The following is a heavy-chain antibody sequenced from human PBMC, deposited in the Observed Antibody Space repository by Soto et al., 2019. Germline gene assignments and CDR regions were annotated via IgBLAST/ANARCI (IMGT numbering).Heavy chain of an antibody. D-gene: IGHD3-10*01. V-gene: IGHV4-59*01. Sequence: SETLSLTCTVSGGSISSYYWSWIRQPPGKGLEWIGYIYYSGSTNYNPSLKSRVTISVDTSKNQFSLKLSSVTAADTAVYYCARSYGSGSHGSYYFDYWGQGTLVTVSS. CDR3: ARSYGSGSHGSYYFDY. CDR2: IYYSGST. J-gene: IGHJ4*02. CDR1: GGSISSYY.